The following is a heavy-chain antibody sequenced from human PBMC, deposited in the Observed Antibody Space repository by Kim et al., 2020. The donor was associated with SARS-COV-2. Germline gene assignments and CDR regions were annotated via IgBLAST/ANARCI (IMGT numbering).Heavy chain of an antibody. CDR2: IKQDTTEK. V-gene: IGHV3-7*04. CDR1: GFTFGGYW. J-gene: IGHJ3*02. CDR3: ARGRGFDI. Sequence: GGSLRLSCAASGFTFGGYWMSWVRQAPGKGLEWVANIKQDTTEKYYVDSVKGRFTISRDNPKNSLYLQMNSLRAEDTAVYYCARGRGFDIWGLGTMVTVSS.